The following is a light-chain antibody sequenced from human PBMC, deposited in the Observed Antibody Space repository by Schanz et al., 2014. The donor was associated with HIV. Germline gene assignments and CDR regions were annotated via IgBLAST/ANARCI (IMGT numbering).Light chain of an antibody. CDR3: QQYAGSPAIS. CDR2: GAS. CDR1: QSVGSNF. J-gene: IGKJ3*01. Sequence: EIVLTQSPGTLSLSPGERATLSCRASQSVGSNFLAWYQQKPGQGPRLLIYGASTRATDIPDRFAGSGSGTDFTLTISRLEPEDFAVYYCQQYAGSPAISFGPGTKVEIK. V-gene: IGKV3-20*01.